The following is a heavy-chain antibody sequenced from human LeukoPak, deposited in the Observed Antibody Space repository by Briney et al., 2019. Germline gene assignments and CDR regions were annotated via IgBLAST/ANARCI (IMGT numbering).Heavy chain of an antibody. CDR3: VKGGRGYSYGPPMGY. D-gene: IGHD5-18*01. CDR2: SSNGGST. Sequence: SSNGGSTYYADSVKGRFTISRDNSKNTLYLQMSSLRAEDTAVYYCVKGGRGYSYGPPMGYWGQGTLVTVSS. V-gene: IGHV3-64D*06. J-gene: IGHJ4*02.